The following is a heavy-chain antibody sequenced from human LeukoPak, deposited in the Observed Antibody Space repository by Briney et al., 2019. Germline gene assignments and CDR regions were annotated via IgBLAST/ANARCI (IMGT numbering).Heavy chain of an antibody. D-gene: IGHD3-10*01. CDR1: GFTFDDYA. J-gene: IGHJ3*02. CDR3: AKDTPYSGSGSYGAFDI. Sequence: PGGSLRLSCAASGFTFDDYAMNWVRQAPGKGLEWVSGFSCNSGSIGYADSVKGRFTISRDNAKNSLYLQMISLRAEDTALYYCAKDTPYSGSGSYGAFDIWGQGTMVTVSS. V-gene: IGHV3-9*01. CDR2: FSCNSGSI.